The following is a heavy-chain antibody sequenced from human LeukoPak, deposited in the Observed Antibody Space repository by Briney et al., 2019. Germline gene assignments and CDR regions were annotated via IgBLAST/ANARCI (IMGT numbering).Heavy chain of an antibody. CDR3: ARGCGSYQRMGY. Sequence: SVKVSCKASGGTFSSYTISWVRQAPGQAREWMGRIIPILGIANYAQKLQGRVTITADKSTSTAYMELSSLRSEDTAVYYCARGCGSYQRMGYWGQGTLVTVSS. V-gene: IGHV1-69*02. CDR2: IIPILGIA. D-gene: IGHD1-26*01. J-gene: IGHJ4*02. CDR1: GGTFSSYT.